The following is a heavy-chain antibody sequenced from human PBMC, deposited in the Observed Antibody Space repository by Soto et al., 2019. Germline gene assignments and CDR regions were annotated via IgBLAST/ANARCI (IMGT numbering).Heavy chain of an antibody. J-gene: IGHJ6*02. CDR2: ISYDGSNK. V-gene: IGHV3-30*18. D-gene: IGHD3-3*01. CDR3: AKGDYDFWSGLPSYYYGMDV. Sequence: GGSLRLCCAACGFTFCSYGMDGVRQAQGKGLEWVAVISYDGSNKYYADSVKGRFTISRDNSKNTLYLQMNSLRAEDTAVYYCAKGDYDFWSGLPSYYYGMDVWGQGTTVTVSS. CDR1: GFTFCSYG.